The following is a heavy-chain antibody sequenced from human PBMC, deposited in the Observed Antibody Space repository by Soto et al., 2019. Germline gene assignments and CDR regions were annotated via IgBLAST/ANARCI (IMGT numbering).Heavy chain of an antibody. CDR2: IKYDGSET. V-gene: IGHV3-7*03. CDR3: VRGLYSRSF. Sequence: GGSLRLSCVASGFTFTNNWMSWVRQAPGKGLQWVANIKYDGSETYYEDSVKGRFRISRENAKSSVYLQMNRLRVEDAAVYFCVRGLYSRSFWGQGTWVTVAS. CDR1: GFTFTNNW. D-gene: IGHD5-12*01. J-gene: IGHJ1*01.